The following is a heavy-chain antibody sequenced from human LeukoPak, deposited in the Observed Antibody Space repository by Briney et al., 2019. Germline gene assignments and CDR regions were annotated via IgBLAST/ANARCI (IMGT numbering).Heavy chain of an antibody. V-gene: IGHV1-18*01. CDR2: INPHKGDT. Sequence: ASVKVSCKASGYTFSAYGINWVRLAPGQGLEWMASINPHKGDTVYAQKFQGRVTMTTDTSTSTAYMHLRSLRSDDTAIYYCARQKYGADSNGMDVWAKGPTLTVSS. D-gene: IGHD4/OR15-4a*01. CDR3: ARQKYGADSNGMDV. CDR1: GYTFSAYG. J-gene: IGHJ6*04.